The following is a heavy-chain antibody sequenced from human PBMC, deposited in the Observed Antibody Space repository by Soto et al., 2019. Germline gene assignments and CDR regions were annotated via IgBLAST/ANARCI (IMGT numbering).Heavy chain of an antibody. CDR3: ARVGLTGTTVVGP. CDR1: GGSISSYY. CDR2: IYYSGST. D-gene: IGHD1-20*01. Sequence: SETLSLTCTVSGGSISSYYWSWIRQPPGKGLEWIGHIYYSGSTNYNPSLESRVTISVDTSKNQFSLKLSSVTAADTAVYYCARVGLTGTTVVGPWGQGTLVTVSS. V-gene: IGHV4-59*01. J-gene: IGHJ5*02.